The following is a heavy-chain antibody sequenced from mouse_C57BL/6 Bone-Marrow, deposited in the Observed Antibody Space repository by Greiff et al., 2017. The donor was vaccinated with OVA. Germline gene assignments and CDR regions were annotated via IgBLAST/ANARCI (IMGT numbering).Heavy chain of an antibody. D-gene: IGHD1-1*01. J-gene: IGHJ1*03. CDR2: IYPGDGDT. Sequence: QVQLQQSGPELVKPGASVKISCKASGYAFSSSWMNWVKQRPGKGLEWIGRIYPGDGDTNYNGKFKGKATLTADKSSSTAYMQLSSLTSEDSAVYFCAEIYYYGSNWYFDVWGTGTTVTVSS. CDR1: GYAFSSSW. V-gene: IGHV1-82*01. CDR3: AEIYYYGSNWYFDV.